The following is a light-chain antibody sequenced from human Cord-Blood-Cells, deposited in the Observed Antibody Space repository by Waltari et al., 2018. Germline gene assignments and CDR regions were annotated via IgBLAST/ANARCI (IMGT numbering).Light chain of an antibody. V-gene: IGLV1-40*01. J-gene: IGLJ3*02. Sequence: QSVLTQPPSVSGAPGQRVTISCTGSSSNIAAGYDVHWYQQLPGTAPKLLIYGNSNRPSGVPDRFSGSKSGTSASLAITGLQAEDEADYYCQSYDSSLSVSWVFGGGTKLTVL. CDR3: QSYDSSLSVSWV. CDR1: SSNIAAGYD. CDR2: GNS.